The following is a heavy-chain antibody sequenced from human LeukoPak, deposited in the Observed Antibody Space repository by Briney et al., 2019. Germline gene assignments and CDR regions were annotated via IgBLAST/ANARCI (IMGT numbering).Heavy chain of an antibody. D-gene: IGHD5-24*01. V-gene: IGHV1-69*10. J-gene: IGHJ4*02. CDR1: GGTFSNYA. CDR3: ARVGIVEMDAAY. CDR2: IIPILGIA. Sequence: SVKVCCKASGGTFSNYAISWVRQAPGQGLEWMGGIIPILGIANYAQKFQGRVTITADKSTSTAYMELSSLRSEDTAVYYCARVGIVEMDAAYWGQGTLVTVSS.